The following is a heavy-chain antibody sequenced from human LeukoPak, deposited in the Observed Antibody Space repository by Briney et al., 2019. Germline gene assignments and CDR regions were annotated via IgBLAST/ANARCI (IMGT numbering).Heavy chain of an antibody. CDR3: AKDLLGDYDDF. CDR1: GFTFRSYG. Sequence: GRSLRLSCEASGFTFRSYGMHWVRQAPGKGLDWVAVISYDATNKYYADSVKGRFTISRDNSKNTVYLQTNSLRFEDSAVYYCAKDLLGDYDDFWGQGTLVTVSS. J-gene: IGHJ4*02. V-gene: IGHV3-30*18. CDR2: ISYDATNK. D-gene: IGHD3-16*01.